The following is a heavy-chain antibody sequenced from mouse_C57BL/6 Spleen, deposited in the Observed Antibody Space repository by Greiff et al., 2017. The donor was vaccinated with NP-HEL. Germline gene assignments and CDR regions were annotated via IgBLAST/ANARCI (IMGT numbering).Heavy chain of an antibody. D-gene: IGHD1-1*01. V-gene: IGHV1-81*01. J-gene: IGHJ1*03. Sequence: VQLQESGAELARPGASVKLSCKASGYTFTSYGISWVKQRTGQGLEWIGEIYPRSGNTYYNEKFKGKATLTADKSSSTAYMELRSLTSEDSAVYFCARDGTTSGYFDVWGTGTTVTVSS. CDR1: GYTFTSYG. CDR2: IYPRSGNT. CDR3: ARDGTTSGYFDV.